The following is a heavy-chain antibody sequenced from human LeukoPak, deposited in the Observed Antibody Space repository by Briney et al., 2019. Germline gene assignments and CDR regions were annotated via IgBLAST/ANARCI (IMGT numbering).Heavy chain of an antibody. D-gene: IGHD6-13*01. Sequence: GGSLRLSCAATGFTVSSNYMSWVRQAPGKGLKWVSVIYSGGSTYYADSVKGRFAISRDNSKNTLYLQMNSLRAEDTAVYYCTKLGFLSYFDYWGQGTLVTVSS. CDR2: IYSGGST. V-gene: IGHV3-53*01. CDR1: GFTVSSNY. CDR3: TKLGFLSYFDY. J-gene: IGHJ4*02.